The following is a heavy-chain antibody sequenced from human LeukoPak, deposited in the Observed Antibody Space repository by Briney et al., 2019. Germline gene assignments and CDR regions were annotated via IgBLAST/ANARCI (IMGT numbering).Heavy chain of an antibody. D-gene: IGHD6-13*01. V-gene: IGHV3-23*01. J-gene: IGHJ4*02. Sequence: GGSLRLSCAASGFTFSSYAMSWVRQAPGKGLEWVSGISGSGGSKYYADSVKGRFTISRDNSKNTLYLEMNSLRAEDTAVYYCAKGTYSSPPPGYFDYWGQGTLVTVSS. CDR1: GFTFSSYA. CDR2: ISGSGGSK. CDR3: AKGTYSSPPPGYFDY.